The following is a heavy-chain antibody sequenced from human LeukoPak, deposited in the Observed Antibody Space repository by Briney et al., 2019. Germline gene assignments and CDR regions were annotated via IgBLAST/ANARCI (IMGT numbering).Heavy chain of an antibody. CDR1: GGSISSHY. CDR2: IYYSGST. D-gene: IGHD3-22*01. J-gene: IGHJ4*02. Sequence: PSETLSLTCTVSGGSISSHYWSWIRQPPGKGLEWIGYIYYSGSTNYNPSLKSRVTISVDTSKNQFSLKLSSVTAADTAVYYCARGGVDYDSSGSFDYWGQGTLVTVSS. V-gene: IGHV4-59*11. CDR3: ARGGVDYDSSGSFDY.